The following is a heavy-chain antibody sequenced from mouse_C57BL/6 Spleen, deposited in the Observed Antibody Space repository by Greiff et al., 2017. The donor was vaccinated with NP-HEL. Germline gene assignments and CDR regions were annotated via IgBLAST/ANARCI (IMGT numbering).Heavy chain of an antibody. CDR1: GYTFTSYW. V-gene: IGHV1-52*01. CDR2: IDPSDSET. Sequence: VKLQQPGAELVRPGSSVKLSCKASGYTFTSYWMHWVKQRPIQGLEWIGNIDPSDSETHYNQKFKDKATLTVDKSSSTAYMQLSSLTSEDSAVYYCAREKGYDGFAYWGQGTLVTVSA. D-gene: IGHD2-2*01. J-gene: IGHJ3*01. CDR3: AREKGYDGFAY.